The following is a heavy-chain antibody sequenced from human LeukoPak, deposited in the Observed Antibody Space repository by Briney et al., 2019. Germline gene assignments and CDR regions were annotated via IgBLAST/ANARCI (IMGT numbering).Heavy chain of an antibody. J-gene: IGHJ4*02. CDR2: TYYRSKWYN. Sequence: SQTLSLTCAISGDRVSSNSAAWNWIRQSPSRGLEWLGRTYYRSKWYNDYAVSVKSRITINPDTSKNQFSLQLNSVTPEDTAVYYCARGSGYDSGTAVARTYYFDYWGQGTLVTVSS. V-gene: IGHV6-1*01. D-gene: IGHD5-12*01. CDR1: GDRVSSNSAA. CDR3: ARGSGYDSGTAVARTYYFDY.